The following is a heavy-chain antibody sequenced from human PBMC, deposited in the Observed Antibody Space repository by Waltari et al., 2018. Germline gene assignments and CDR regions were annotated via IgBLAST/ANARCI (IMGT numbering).Heavy chain of an antibody. Sequence: QVQLPESGPGVVKTSGTLSRTCAVSGGSISRRNWRSWVSQPPGKGLEWIGEIDHSGSTNYNPSLKSRVTISVDKSKNQFSQKLSSVTAADTAVYYCARDNYGSGSYYLSRGYYYGMDVWGQGTTVTVSS. V-gene: IGHV4-4*02. CDR1: GGSISRRNW. CDR2: IDHSGST. CDR3: ARDNYGSGSYYLSRGYYYGMDV. D-gene: IGHD3-10*01. J-gene: IGHJ6*02.